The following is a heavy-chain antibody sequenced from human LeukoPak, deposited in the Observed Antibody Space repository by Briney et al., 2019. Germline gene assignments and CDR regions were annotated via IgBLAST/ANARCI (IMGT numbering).Heavy chain of an antibody. D-gene: IGHD1-26*01. V-gene: IGHV1-69*06. CDR1: GGTFSSYA. CDR3: ARGRYSGSYFLSHDAFDI. Sequence: ASVKVSCKASGGTFSSYAISWVRQAPGQGLEWMGGIIPIFGTANYAQKSQGRVAITADKSTSTAYMELSSLRSEDTAVYYCARGRYSGSYFLSHDAFDIWGQGTMVTVSS. CDR2: IIPIFGTA. J-gene: IGHJ3*02.